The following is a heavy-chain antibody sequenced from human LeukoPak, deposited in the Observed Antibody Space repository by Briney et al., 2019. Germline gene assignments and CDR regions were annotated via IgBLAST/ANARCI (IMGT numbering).Heavy chain of an antibody. V-gene: IGHV1-8*03. CDR3: ARWSHVVPAAMSDY. CDR2: MNPNSGNT. D-gene: IGHD2-2*01. J-gene: IGHJ4*02. Sequence: ASVKVSCKASGYTFTSYDINWVRQATGQGLEWMGWMNPNSGNTGYAQKFQGRVTITRNTSISTAYMELSSLRSEDTAVYYCARWSHVVPAAMSDYWGQGTLVTVSS. CDR1: GYTFTSYD.